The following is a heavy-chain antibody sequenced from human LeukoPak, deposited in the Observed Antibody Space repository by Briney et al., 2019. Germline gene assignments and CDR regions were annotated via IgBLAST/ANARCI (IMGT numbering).Heavy chain of an antibody. J-gene: IGHJ4*02. D-gene: IGHD2-8*01. CDR2: ISSTSSYI. V-gene: IGHV3-21*01. CDR3: ARDRATKALDY. Sequence: KTGGSLRLSCAASGFTFSSYSVNWVRQAPGKGLEWVSSISSTSSYIYYADSVKGRFSISRDNAKNSLYLQMNSLRAEDTAVYYCARDRATKALDYWGQGTLVTVSS. CDR1: GFTFSSYS.